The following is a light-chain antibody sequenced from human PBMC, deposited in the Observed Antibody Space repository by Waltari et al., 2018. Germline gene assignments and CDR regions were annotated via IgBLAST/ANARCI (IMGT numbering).Light chain of an antibody. CDR2: AVS. V-gene: IGKV1-39*01. Sequence: DIQMTQSPSSLSASVGDRVTITCRASQSISNFLNWYQQKPGEVPKLLIYAVSNLQSGVPARFSGGGAGTDFTLTISSLQPEDVAVYFCQQSHTTPRTFAQGTRVEI. CDR3: QQSHTTPRT. CDR1: QSISNF. J-gene: IGKJ1*01.